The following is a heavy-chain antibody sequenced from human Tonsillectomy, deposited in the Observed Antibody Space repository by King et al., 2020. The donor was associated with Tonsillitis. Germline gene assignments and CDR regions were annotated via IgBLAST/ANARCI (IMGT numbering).Heavy chain of an antibody. D-gene: IGHD2/OR15-2a*01. J-gene: IGHJ4*02. CDR1: GYTFTTYV. CDR3: ARDAVYGLDY. CDR2: ISAYNGHT. Sequence: VQLVQSGAEVKKPGASVKVSCKASGYTFTTYVITWVRQAPGQGLEWMGWISAYNGHTYYAQKLQGRGTMTTDTSTNTAYMELSSLRSDDTAVFYCARDAVYGLDYWGQGTLVTVSS. V-gene: IGHV1-18*01.